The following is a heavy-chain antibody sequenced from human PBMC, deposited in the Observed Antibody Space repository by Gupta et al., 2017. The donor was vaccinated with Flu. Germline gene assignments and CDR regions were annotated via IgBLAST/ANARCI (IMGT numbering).Heavy chain of an antibody. CDR2: IYYSGST. CDR3: ARGPDSSGSKAIDY. Sequence: QVQLQESGPGLVTPSETLSITCTVSGGSISRYYWSWIGQPPGKGLEWIGYIYYSGSTNYNPSLKSRVTISVDTSKNQFSLKLSSVTAADTAVYYCARGPDSSGSKAIDYLGQGTLVTVSS. D-gene: IGHD3-22*01. CDR1: GGSISRYY. V-gene: IGHV4-59*01. J-gene: IGHJ4*02.